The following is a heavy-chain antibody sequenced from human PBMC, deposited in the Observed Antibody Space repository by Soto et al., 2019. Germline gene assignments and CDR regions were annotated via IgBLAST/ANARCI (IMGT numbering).Heavy chain of an antibody. Sequence: SETLSLTCAVYGGSFSGYYWSWIRQPPGKGLEWIGEINHSGSTNYNPSLKSRVTISVDTSKNQFSLKLSSVTAADTAVYYCARGPVTGKLHHPFDYWGQGTLVTVSS. J-gene: IGHJ4*02. CDR3: ARGPVTGKLHHPFDY. CDR1: GGSFSGYY. CDR2: INHSGST. V-gene: IGHV4-34*01. D-gene: IGHD1-7*01.